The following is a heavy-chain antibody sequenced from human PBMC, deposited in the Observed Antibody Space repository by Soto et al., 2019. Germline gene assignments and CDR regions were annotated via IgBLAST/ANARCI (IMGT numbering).Heavy chain of an antibody. V-gene: IGHV4-34*01. D-gene: IGHD6-6*01. Sequence: SETLSLTCAVYGGSFSGYYWSWIRQPPGKGLEWIGEINHSGSTNYKPSLKSRVTISVDTSKNQFALKLSSVPAADTAVYYCARGIAARRWFEPWGQGALVTVSS. CDR2: INHSGST. CDR1: GGSFSGYY. CDR3: ARGIAARRWFEP. J-gene: IGHJ5*02.